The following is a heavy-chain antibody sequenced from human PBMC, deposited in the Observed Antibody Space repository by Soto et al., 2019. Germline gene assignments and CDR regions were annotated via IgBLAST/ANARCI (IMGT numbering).Heavy chain of an antibody. J-gene: IGHJ3*02. CDR3: ARGPELSLGAFDI. V-gene: IGHV1-2*04. D-gene: IGHD3-16*02. CDR1: GYTFTGYY. Sequence: ASVKVSCKASGYTFTGYYMHWVRQAPGQGLEWMGWINPNSGGTNYAQKFQGWVTMTRDTSISTAYMELSRLRSDDTAVYYCARGPELSLGAFDIWGQGTMVTVSS. CDR2: INPNSGGT.